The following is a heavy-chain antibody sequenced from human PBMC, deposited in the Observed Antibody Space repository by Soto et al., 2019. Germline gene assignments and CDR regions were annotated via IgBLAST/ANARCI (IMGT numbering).Heavy chain of an antibody. J-gene: IGHJ2*01. CDR3: ARDFQVYFDL. V-gene: IGHV3-30-3*01. CDR2: MSYDGSNR. CDR1: GFTFNTYA. Sequence: GGSLRLSCAASGFTFNTYAMHWVRQAPGKGLEWVAVMSYDGSNRYYADSVKGRFTISRDNSKNTLYLQMNSLRAEDTAVYYCARDFQVYFDLWGRGTLVTV.